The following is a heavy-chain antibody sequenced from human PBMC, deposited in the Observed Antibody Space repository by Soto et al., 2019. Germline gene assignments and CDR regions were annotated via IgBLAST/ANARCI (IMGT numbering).Heavy chain of an antibody. CDR1: GYTFTSYG. V-gene: IGHV1-18*04. CDR2: ISAYNGNT. CDR3: ARDQSGIVVVPAAVHYYYYGMDV. Sequence: ASVKVSCKASGYTFTSYGISWVRQAPGQGLEWMGWISAYNGNTNYAQKLQGRVTMTTDTSTSTAYMELRSLRSDDTAVYYCARDQSGIVVVPAAVHYYYYGMDVWGQGTTVTVSS. D-gene: IGHD2-2*02. J-gene: IGHJ6*02.